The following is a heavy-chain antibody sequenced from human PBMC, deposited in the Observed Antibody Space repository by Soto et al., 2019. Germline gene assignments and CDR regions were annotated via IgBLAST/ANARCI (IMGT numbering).Heavy chain of an antibody. Sequence: EVQLVESGGGLVQPGGSQRLSCVASGFTFSDYWMNWVRQVPGKGLEWVANIKQDGSEIHYVDSVKGRFTISRDNAKNSLHLQMNSLRAEDPAVYYCARSSGWTGDYWGQGILVTVSS. D-gene: IGHD3-10*01. J-gene: IGHJ4*02. CDR2: IKQDGSEI. CDR1: GFTFSDYW. CDR3: ARSSGWTGDY. V-gene: IGHV3-7*04.